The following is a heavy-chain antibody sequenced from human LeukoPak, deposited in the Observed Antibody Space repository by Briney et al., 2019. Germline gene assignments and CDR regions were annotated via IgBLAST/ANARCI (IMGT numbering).Heavy chain of an antibody. D-gene: IGHD3-10*01. Sequence: TSETLSLTCAVYGGSFSGYYWSWIRQPPGKGLEWIGEINHSGSTNYNPSLKSRVTISVDTSKNQFSLKLSSVTAADTAVYYCARGISITMVRGVMGNFDYWGQGTLVTVSS. CDR1: GGSFSGYY. CDR2: INHSGST. V-gene: IGHV4-34*01. CDR3: ARGISITMVRGVMGNFDY. J-gene: IGHJ4*02.